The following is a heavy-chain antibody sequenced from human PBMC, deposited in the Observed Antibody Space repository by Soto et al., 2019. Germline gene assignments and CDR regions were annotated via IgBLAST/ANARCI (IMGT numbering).Heavy chain of an antibody. V-gene: IGHV4-39*01. CDR3: ARHISGDCSSTSCYRNDWFDP. J-gene: IGHJ5*02. CDR2: IYYSGST. Sequence: SETRSLTCTVSGGSISSSSYYWGWIRQPPGKGLEWIGSIYYSGSTYYNPSLKSRVTISVDTSKNQFSLKLSSVTAADTAVYYCARHISGDCSSTSCYRNDWFDPWGQGTLVTVSS. D-gene: IGHD2-2*01. CDR1: GGSISSSSYY.